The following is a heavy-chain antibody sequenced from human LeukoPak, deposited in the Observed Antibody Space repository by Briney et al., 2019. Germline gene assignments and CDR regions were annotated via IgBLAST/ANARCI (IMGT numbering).Heavy chain of an antibody. V-gene: IGHV4-59*01. Sequence: SETLSFTCIVSGGSITSYFWSWLRQSPRKGLEWIGYISYNRGTNYNPSLKSRVTISTDTSKNQFSLKLNSVTAADTAVYYWARGERYGCGSYSSQGYFDYWGQGSLVTVSS. D-gene: IGHD1-26*01. J-gene: IGHJ4*02. CDR2: ISYNRGT. CDR3: ARGERYGCGSYSSQGYFDY. CDR1: GGSITSYF.